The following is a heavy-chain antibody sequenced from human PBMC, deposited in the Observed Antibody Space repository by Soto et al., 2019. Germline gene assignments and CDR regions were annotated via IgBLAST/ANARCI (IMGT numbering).Heavy chain of an antibody. CDR3: AAERAYFHDSNGYLSIDF. D-gene: IGHD3-22*01. V-gene: IGHV3-15*07. Sequence: EVQLVESGGGLVKPGGALRLSCAASGFSFSDAWLNWVRQAPGKGLAWVGRVKSKTDGETADYATFVEGRFTISRDYSKNALYLQMNSLKTEDTAVYYCAAERAYFHDSNGYLSIDFWGQGTLVTVSS. CDR1: GFSFSDAW. CDR2: VKSKTDGETA. J-gene: IGHJ4*02.